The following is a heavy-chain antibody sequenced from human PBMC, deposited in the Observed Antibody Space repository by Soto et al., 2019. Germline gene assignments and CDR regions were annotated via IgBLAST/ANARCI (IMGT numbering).Heavy chain of an antibody. CDR2: IYYTGST. V-gene: IGHV4-39*01. CDR1: GGSVSSTRYY. Sequence: QLQLQESGPGLVKPSETLSLTCTVSGGSVSSTRYYWDWIRQPPGKGLEWIGNIYYTGSTYYSPSLKGRVTMSVDTSKNQFSLKLSSVTAADTAVYYCARQPNEYISSWLHFDYWGHGTLVTFSS. CDR3: ARQPNEYISSWLHFDY. D-gene: IGHD6-13*01. J-gene: IGHJ4*01.